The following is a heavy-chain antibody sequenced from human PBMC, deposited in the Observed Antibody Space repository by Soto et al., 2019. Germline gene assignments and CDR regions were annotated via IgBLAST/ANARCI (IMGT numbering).Heavy chain of an antibody. Sequence: GGSLRLSCAASGFTFSSYSMNWVRQAPGKGLEWVSYISSSSSTIYYADSVKGRFTISRDNAKNSLYLQMNSLRDEDTAVYYCARERESSVGIPYIYYFDYWGQGTLVTVSS. CDR1: GFTFSSYS. V-gene: IGHV3-48*02. CDR3: ARERESSVGIPYIYYFDY. J-gene: IGHJ4*02. D-gene: IGHD3-22*01. CDR2: ISSSSSTI.